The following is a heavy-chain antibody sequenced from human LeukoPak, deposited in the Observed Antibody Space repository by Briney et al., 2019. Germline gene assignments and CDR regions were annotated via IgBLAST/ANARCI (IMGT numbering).Heavy chain of an antibody. CDR2: IYPGDSDT. CDR1: GYTFPSYW. Sequence: GDSLKISCKGSGYTFPSYWIGWVRQTPGKGLEWMGIIYPGDSDTRYSPTFQGQVTISADKSISTAYLQWGSLKASDTAMYYCATGWSAFRFEYWGPGTLITVSS. D-gene: IGHD3-3*01. J-gene: IGHJ4*02. V-gene: IGHV5-51*01. CDR3: ATGWSAFRFEY.